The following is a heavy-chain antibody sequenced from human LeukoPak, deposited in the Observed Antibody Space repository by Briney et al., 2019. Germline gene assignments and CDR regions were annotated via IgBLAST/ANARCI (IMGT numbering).Heavy chain of an antibody. CDR1: GFTFSDFA. CDR2: ISYDGSNK. D-gene: IGHD3-22*01. J-gene: IGHJ4*02. CDR3: AKDPHSSGYYYVDY. Sequence: PGGSLRLSCAASGFTFSDFALHWVRQAPGKGLEWVAVISYDGSNKYYADSVKGRFTISRDNSKNTLYLQMNSLRAEDTAVYYCAKDPHSSGYYYVDYRGQGTLVTVSS. V-gene: IGHV3-30*04.